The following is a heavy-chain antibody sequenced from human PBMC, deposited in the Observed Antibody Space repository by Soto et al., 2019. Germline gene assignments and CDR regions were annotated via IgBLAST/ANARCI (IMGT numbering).Heavy chain of an antibody. CDR3: ARGRDRYCSGGSCYRYYYGMDV. J-gene: IGHJ6*02. D-gene: IGHD2-15*01. Sequence: SETLSLTCAVYGGSFSGYYWSWIRQPPGKGLEWIGEINHSGSTNYNPPLKSRVTISVDTSKNQFSLKLSSVTAADTAVYYCARGRDRYCSGGSCYRYYYGMDVWGQGTTVT. CDR2: INHSGST. CDR1: GGSFSGYY. V-gene: IGHV4-34*01.